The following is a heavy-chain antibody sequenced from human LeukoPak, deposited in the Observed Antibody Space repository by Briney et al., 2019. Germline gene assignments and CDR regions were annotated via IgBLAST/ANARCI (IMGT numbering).Heavy chain of an antibody. D-gene: IGHD5/OR15-5a*01. Sequence: GGSLRLSCTASGFTFRTYAMNWVRQAPGKGLEWLSGISGSGNGTYYADSVKGRFTISRDNSKNVVYLQMNSLTVEDAATYYCAKRTMSAIDSWGQGTLLIVSS. V-gene: IGHV3-23*01. J-gene: IGHJ4*02. CDR2: ISGSGNGT. CDR1: GFTFRTYA. CDR3: AKRTMSAIDS.